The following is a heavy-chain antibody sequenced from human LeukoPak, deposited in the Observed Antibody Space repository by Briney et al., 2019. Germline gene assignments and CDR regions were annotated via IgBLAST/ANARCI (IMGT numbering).Heavy chain of an antibody. D-gene: IGHD3-16*01. J-gene: IGHJ5*01. V-gene: IGHV4-39*01. Sequence: SETLSLTCTLPVGSISGGSYCSGWIRQPPGKGLEWIGCICYSGSTFYNPSLKSRVTLSVDTSRNQFSLKLTSVTAADTPVDDCAKTADYTPQDWFDPWGQGTMVTVSS. CDR2: ICYSGST. CDR1: VGSISGGSYC. CDR3: AKTADYTPQDWFDP.